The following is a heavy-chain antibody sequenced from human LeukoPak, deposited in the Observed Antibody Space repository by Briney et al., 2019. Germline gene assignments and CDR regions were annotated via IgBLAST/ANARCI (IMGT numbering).Heavy chain of an antibody. Sequence: ASVKVSCKAPGYTFTGYYMHWVRQAPGQGLEWMGWINPNSGGTNYAQKFQGRVTMTRDTSISTAYMELSRLRSDDTAVYYCARAYLSTVTFHFDYWGQGTLVTVSS. CDR3: ARAYLSTVTFHFDY. D-gene: IGHD4-11*01. V-gene: IGHV1-2*02. CDR1: GYTFTGYY. J-gene: IGHJ4*02. CDR2: INPNSGGT.